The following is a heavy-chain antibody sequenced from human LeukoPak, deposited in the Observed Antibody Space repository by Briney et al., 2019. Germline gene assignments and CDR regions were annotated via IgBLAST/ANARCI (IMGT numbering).Heavy chain of an antibody. Sequence: SETPSLTCSVSGASITYYHWGWVRQSPGRGLEWIGYILNSGTTNYNPSLKSRVTISVDASKNQFSLRLSSVTAADTALYYCVKVGTGTVDYWGQGTLVTVSS. CDR3: VKVGTGTVDY. J-gene: IGHJ4*02. V-gene: IGHV4-59*01. D-gene: IGHD1-1*01. CDR1: GASITYYH. CDR2: ILNSGTT.